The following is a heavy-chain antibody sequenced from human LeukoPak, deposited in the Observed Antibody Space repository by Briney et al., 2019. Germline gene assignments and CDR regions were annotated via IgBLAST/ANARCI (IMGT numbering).Heavy chain of an antibody. V-gene: IGHV4-59*08. CDR3: ARPGWGSPPHFFDC. Sequence: SETLSLTCTVSGGSISSYYWSWIRQPPGKGLEWIGYIYYSGSTNYNPSLKSRVTISVDTSKNQFSLKLSSVTAADTAVYYCARPGWGSPPHFFDCWGQGTLVTVSS. CDR2: IYYSGST. J-gene: IGHJ4*02. CDR1: GGSISSYY. D-gene: IGHD6-19*01.